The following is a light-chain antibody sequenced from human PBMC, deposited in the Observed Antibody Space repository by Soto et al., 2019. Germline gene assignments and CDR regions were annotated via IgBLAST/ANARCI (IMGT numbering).Light chain of an antibody. CDR1: QSVSSY. CDR2: DAS. V-gene: IGKV3-11*01. Sequence: EIVLTQSPATLSLSPGERATLSCRASQSVSSYLAWYQQKPGQAPRLLIYDASNRATGIPARFSGSGSGTDFNLTISSLEPEDFAVYYCKQRSNWPRGTFGPGTKVDIK. J-gene: IGKJ3*01. CDR3: KQRSNWPRGT.